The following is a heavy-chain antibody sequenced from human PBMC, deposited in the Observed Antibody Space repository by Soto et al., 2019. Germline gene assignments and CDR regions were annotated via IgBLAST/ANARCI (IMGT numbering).Heavy chain of an antibody. V-gene: IGHV1-18*01. D-gene: IGHD5-18*01. CDR1: GYTFTSYG. Sequence: QVQLVQSGAEVKKPGASVKVSCKASGYTFTSYGITWVRQAPGQGLEWMGWISAYNGNTNYAQKLQGRVTMTTDTSTGTAYMALRSLSSDATAAYYCARLDTTADAFDYWGQGTLVTVSS. J-gene: IGHJ4*02. CDR3: ARLDTTADAFDY. CDR2: ISAYNGNT.